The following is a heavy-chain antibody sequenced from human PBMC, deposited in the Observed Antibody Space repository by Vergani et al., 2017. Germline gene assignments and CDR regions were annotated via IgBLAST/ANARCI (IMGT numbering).Heavy chain of an antibody. V-gene: IGHV6-1*01. Sequence: QVQLQQSGPGLVKPSQTLSLTCAISGDSVSSNSAAWNWIRQSPSRGLEWLGRTYYRSKWYNDYAVSVKSRITINPDTSKNQFSLQLNSVTPEDTAVYYCARVVVSGLLWFGELDKGDNWFDPWGQGTLVTVSS. CDR2: TYYRSKWYN. D-gene: IGHD3-10*01. CDR1: GDSVSSNSAA. J-gene: IGHJ5*02. CDR3: ARVVVSGLLWFGELDKGDNWFDP.